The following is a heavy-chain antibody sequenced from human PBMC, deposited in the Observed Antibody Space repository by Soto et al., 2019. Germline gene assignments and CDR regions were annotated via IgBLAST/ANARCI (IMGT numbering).Heavy chain of an antibody. D-gene: IGHD3-10*01. CDR2: ISGSDGRT. CDR3: AKYYYASGSNWFDP. V-gene: IGHV3-23*01. CDR1: GFTRSIND. Sequence: GGSLRLSCAASGFTRSINDRSWVRQAPGKGLEWVSSISGSDGRTYYTDSVKGRFTISRDNSKNTLFLQMSSLRVVDTAVYYCAKYYYASGSNWFDPWGRGTLVTVSS. J-gene: IGHJ5*02.